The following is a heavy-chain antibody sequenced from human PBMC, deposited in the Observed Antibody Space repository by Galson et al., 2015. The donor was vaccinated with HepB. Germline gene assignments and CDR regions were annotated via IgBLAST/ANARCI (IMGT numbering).Heavy chain of an antibody. CDR1: GFTFSNYN. Sequence: SLRLSCAASGFTFSNYNIDWVRQAPGKGLEWVARISCDVKSTDNADSVKGRFTISRDNSKNTLYLQMNSLRAEDTAVYYCARVGQLDYYYYYGMDVWGQGTTVTVSS. J-gene: IGHJ6*02. V-gene: IGHV3-30*14. D-gene: IGHD2-2*01. CDR2: ISCDVKST. CDR3: ARVGQLDYYYYYGMDV.